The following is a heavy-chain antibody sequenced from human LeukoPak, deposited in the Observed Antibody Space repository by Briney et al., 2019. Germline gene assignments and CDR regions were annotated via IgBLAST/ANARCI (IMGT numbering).Heavy chain of an antibody. CDR3: AXXXXXXXXXXXXXDV. Sequence: ASVKVSCKASGYSFTDKYMHWVRQAPGQGLEWMGWINPDSGGTDYAQKFQGRVTMTRDTSISTAYMELSRLRSDDTAMYYCAXXXXXXXXXXXXXDVWGKGTTVTVSS. CDR1: GYSFTDKY. J-gene: IGHJ6*03. CDR2: INPDSGGT. V-gene: IGHV1-2*02.